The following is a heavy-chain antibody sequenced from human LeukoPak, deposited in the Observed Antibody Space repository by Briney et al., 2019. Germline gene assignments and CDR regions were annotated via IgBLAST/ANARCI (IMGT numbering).Heavy chain of an antibody. CDR3: ARGFTVKSRGSAFDY. D-gene: IGHD3-10*01. CDR1: GDSVSSNSAA. Sequence: QTLSLTCAISGDSVSSNSAAWNWIRQAPSRGLEWLGRTYTRSNRYNEYAVSVKSRLTITPDTSKNKFSLQLNTVPPEDTAVYYCARGFTVKSRGSAFDYWGQGTLVTVSS. J-gene: IGHJ4*02. CDR2: TYTRSNRYN. V-gene: IGHV6-1*01.